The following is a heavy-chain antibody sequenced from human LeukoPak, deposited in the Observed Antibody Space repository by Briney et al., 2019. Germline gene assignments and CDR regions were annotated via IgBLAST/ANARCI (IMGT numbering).Heavy chain of an antibody. V-gene: IGHV4-39*07. J-gene: IGHJ4*02. Sequence: SETLSLTCTVSGGSISSSSYYWGWIRQPPGKGLEWIGSIYYSGSTNYNPSLKSRVTISVDTSKNQFSLKLSSVTAADTAVYYCARTTRGYSDYWGQGTLVTVSS. CDR3: ARTTRGYSDY. CDR1: GGSISSSSYY. CDR2: IYYSGST. D-gene: IGHD5-12*01.